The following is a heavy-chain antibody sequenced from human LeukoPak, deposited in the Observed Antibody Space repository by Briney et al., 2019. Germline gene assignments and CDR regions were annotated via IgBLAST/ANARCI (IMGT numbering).Heavy chain of an antibody. V-gene: IGHV3-23*01. CDR2: ISASGGST. Sequence: GGSLRLSCAASGFTFSSYAMSWVRQAPGKGLEWVSTISASGGSTYYADSVKGRFTISRDNSKNTLYLQMNNLRAEDTAVYYCAKHMVRGVIQDAFDIWGQGTMVTVSS. D-gene: IGHD3-10*01. J-gene: IGHJ3*02. CDR1: GFTFSSYA. CDR3: AKHMVRGVIQDAFDI.